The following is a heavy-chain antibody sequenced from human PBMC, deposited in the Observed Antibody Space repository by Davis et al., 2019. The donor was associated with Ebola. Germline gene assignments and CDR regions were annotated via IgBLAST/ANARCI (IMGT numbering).Heavy chain of an antibody. CDR2: FDSDDDK. CDR3: ARIRTTSFSEPFDV. J-gene: IGHJ3*01. D-gene: IGHD2-2*01. CDR1: GFSLAASSMC. Sequence: SGPTLVTLPQTLTLTCTFSGFSLAASSMCVNWIRQSPGKALEWLARFDSDDDKFYSPSLRTRLTISKDTSKGQVVLTLTNVDPRDTATYFCARIRTTSFSEPFDVWGQGAKVIVSS. V-gene: IGHV2-70*17.